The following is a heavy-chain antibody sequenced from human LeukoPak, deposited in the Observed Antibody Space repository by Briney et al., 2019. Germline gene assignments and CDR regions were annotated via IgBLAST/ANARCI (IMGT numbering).Heavy chain of an antibody. D-gene: IGHD3-16*01. J-gene: IGHJ4*02. V-gene: IGHV4-39*01. CDR2: ISYHGRT. CDR3: ASHVEALGAGFPFDH. Sequence: PSETLSLTCTVSGGSISSRSYYWGWVRQSPGKGLEWIGTISYHGRTFYNPSLKSRVSISGDTSKSQFSLNMDSVTAADTAFCYCASHVEALGAGFPFDHWGQGALVTVSS. CDR1: GGSISSRSYY.